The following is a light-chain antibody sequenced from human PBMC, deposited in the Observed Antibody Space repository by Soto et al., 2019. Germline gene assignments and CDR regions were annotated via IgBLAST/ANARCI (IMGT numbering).Light chain of an antibody. V-gene: IGLV1-44*01. Sequence: QSVLTQPPSASGTPGKRVTISCSGSSSKIGSNTVNWYQQLPGTAPKLLIYSNNQRPSGVPDRFSGSKSGTSASLAISGLQSEDEADYYCAAWDDSLNGPEFGGGTKLTVL. CDR1: SSKIGSNT. CDR3: AAWDDSLNGPE. CDR2: SNN. J-gene: IGLJ2*01.